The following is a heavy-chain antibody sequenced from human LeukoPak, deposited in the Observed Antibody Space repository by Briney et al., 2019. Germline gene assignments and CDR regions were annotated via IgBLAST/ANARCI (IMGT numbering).Heavy chain of an antibody. CDR3: AKGLWGSGYDKRPFDY. D-gene: IGHD5-12*01. Sequence: GGSLRLSCAASGFTVSDYYMSWVRQAPGKGLEWVSLIHSGGTIYYTDSVKGRFTISRDNSKNTLYLQMNSLRAEDTAVYYCAKGLWGSGYDKRPFDYWGQGTLVTVSS. CDR2: IHSGGTI. V-gene: IGHV3-66*01. J-gene: IGHJ4*02. CDR1: GFTVSDYY.